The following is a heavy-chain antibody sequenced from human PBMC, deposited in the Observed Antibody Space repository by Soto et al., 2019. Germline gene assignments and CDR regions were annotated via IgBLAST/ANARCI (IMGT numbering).Heavy chain of an antibody. Sequence: QVQLVQSGAEEKKPGASVKVSCKASGYTFTTYAMHWVRQAPGQRLEWMGWINAGNGNTKYSQKFQGRVTITRDTSASTDYMELSSLRSEDTAVYFCARSFDQFVGPATPYYYYNMGVWGQGTTVTVSS. CDR3: ARSFDQFVGPATPYYYYNMGV. D-gene: IGHD6-6*01. CDR2: INAGNGNT. V-gene: IGHV1-3*05. CDR1: GYTFTTYA. J-gene: IGHJ6*02.